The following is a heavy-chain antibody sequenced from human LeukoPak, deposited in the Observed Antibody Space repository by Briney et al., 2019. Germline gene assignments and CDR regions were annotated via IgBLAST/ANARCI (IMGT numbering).Heavy chain of an antibody. CDR3: ARDIAAAGSIYYYYYGMDV. J-gene: IGHJ6*02. Sequence: GGSLRLSCAESGFIFSTYSMHWVRQAPGKGLEWVSSISSDGGYIYYADSVKGRFTISRDNAKDSLYLQMNSLRAEDTAVYYCARDIAAAGSIYYYYYGMDVWGQGTTVTVSS. CDR1: GFIFSTYS. CDR2: ISSDGGYI. V-gene: IGHV3-21*01. D-gene: IGHD6-13*01.